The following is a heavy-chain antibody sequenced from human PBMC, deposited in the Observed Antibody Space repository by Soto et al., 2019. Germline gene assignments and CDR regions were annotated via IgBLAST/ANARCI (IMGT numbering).Heavy chain of an antibody. CDR1: GFTVDDYA. D-gene: IGHD3-3*01. V-gene: IGHV3-9*01. J-gene: IGHJ4*02. CDR3: TKEGHIGVSNEGYYLDQ. Sequence: EVQLVESGGGLVQPGRSMRLSCAASGFTVDDYAMHWVRQAPGKGLEWVSGITWNGFTFPYADSVKGRFTISSDNAKKSVYLHLNSRSPEDTATYHCTKEGHIGVSNEGYYLDQWGKGTLVTVSS. CDR2: ITWNGFTF.